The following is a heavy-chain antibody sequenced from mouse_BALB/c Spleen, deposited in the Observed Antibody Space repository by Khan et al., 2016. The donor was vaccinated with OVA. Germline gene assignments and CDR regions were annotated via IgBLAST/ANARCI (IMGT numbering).Heavy chain of an antibody. V-gene: IGHV5-6-3*01. D-gene: IGHD1-1*01. CDR3: ARDPYYYGSKYAMDY. J-gene: IGHJ4*01. CDR2: INSFGGST. CDR1: GFTFSNYG. Sequence: EVELVESGGGLVQPGGSLKLSCAASGFTFSNYGMSWVHQTPDKRLELVATINSFGGSTYYPDSVKGRFTISRDNARNTLFLQMNSLKSEDTAMYYCARDPYYYGSKYAMDYWGQGTSVTISS.